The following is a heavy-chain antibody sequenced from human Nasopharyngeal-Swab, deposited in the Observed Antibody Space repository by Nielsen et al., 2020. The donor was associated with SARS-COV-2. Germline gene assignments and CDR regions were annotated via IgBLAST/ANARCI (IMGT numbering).Heavy chain of an antibody. CDR3: ARGGLRDKERYNWFDP. CDR1: GYTFTSYY. CDR2: INPSGGST. Sequence: ASVKVSCKASGYTFTSYYMHWVRQAPGQGLEWMGIINPSGGSTSYAQKFQGRVTMTRDTSTSTVYMELSSLRSEDTAVYYCARGGLRDKERYNWFDPWGQGTLVTVSS. D-gene: IGHD2-21*01. J-gene: IGHJ5*02. V-gene: IGHV1-46*01.